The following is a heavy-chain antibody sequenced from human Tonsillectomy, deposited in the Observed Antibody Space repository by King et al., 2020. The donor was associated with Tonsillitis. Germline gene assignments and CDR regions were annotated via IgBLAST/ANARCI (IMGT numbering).Heavy chain of an antibody. V-gene: IGHV3-30*02. D-gene: IGHD5-18*01. J-gene: IGHJ3*02. Sequence: VQLVESGGGVVQPGGSLRLSCAASGFIFSSYGLHWVRQAPGKGLEWVAFIRYDGRNKYYAGSVKGRFTISRDNSKNTLYLQMNSLRAEDTAVYYCAKDQGDTYGYDAFDIWGQGTMVTVSS. CDR2: IRYDGRNK. CDR1: GFIFSSYG. CDR3: AKDQGDTYGYDAFDI.